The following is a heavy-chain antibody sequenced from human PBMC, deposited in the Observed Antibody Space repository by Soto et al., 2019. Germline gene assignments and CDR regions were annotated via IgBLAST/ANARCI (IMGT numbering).Heavy chain of an antibody. Sequence: PGGSLRFSCAASGFTFSSYGMHWVRQAPGKGLEWVAVISYDGSNKYYADSVKGRFTISRDNSKNTLYLQMNSLRAEDTAVYYCAKANPDYYYSSGYSRGRSYWGQGTLVTVSS. CDR3: AKANPDYYYSSGYSRGRSY. J-gene: IGHJ4*02. D-gene: IGHD3-22*01. V-gene: IGHV3-30*18. CDR2: ISYDGSNK. CDR1: GFTFSSYG.